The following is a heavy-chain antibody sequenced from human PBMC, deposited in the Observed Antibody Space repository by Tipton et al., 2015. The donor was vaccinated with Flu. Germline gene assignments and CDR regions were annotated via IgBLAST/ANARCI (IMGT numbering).Heavy chain of an antibody. V-gene: IGHV4-39*07. CDR3: MRDGQYAGSKRAPDF. CDR1: SGSITSSSYF. J-gene: IGHJ4*02. CDR2: IYITGST. Sequence: TLSLTCTVSSGSITSSSYFWGWIRQPPGKGLEWIGSIYITGSTYYNPSLQSRITMSVDTSTNQFSLNLTSVTAADTAVYYCMRDGQYAGSKRAPDFWGQGTLVTVSS. D-gene: IGHD2-8*01.